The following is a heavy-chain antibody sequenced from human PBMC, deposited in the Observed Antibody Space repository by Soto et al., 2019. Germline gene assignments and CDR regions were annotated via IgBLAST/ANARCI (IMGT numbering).Heavy chain of an antibody. CDR3: VSQRTSVLTQAYFDY. CDR2: VYYRGRS. V-gene: IGHV4-39*01. Sequence: ASETLSLTCTVSGGSVSNSNYYWGWIRQSPGKGLEWIGSVYYRGRSYSKSSVKSRVTISVDTSKNQFSLNLNSVTASDTAVYYCVSQRTSVLTQAYFDYWGPGALITVSS. J-gene: IGHJ4*02. CDR1: GGSVSNSNYY. D-gene: IGHD2-8*01.